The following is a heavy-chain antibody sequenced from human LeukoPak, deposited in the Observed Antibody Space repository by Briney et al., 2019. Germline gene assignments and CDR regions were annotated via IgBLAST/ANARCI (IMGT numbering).Heavy chain of an antibody. CDR3: AKDSGPLYRGEARLMLRQYYYYGMDV. CDR1: GFTFSSYG. V-gene: IGHV3-30*18. CDR2: ISYDGSNK. J-gene: IGHJ6*02. D-gene: IGHD2-8*01. Sequence: GWSLRLSCPATGFTFSSYGMHWVRQAPGKGLEWVAVISYDGSNKYYPYSVKGRFTISRDNSKNTLYLQMNSLRAEDTAVYYCAKDSGPLYRGEARLMLRQYYYYGMDVWGQGTTVTVSS.